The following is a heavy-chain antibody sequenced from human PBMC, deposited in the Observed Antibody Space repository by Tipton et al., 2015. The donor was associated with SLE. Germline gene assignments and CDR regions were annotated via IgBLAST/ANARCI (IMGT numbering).Heavy chain of an antibody. J-gene: IGHJ5*02. V-gene: IGHV3-30-3*01. Sequence: SLRLSCAASGFTFSSYAMHWVRQAPGKGLEWVAVISYDGSNKYYADSVKGRFTISRDNSKNSLYLQMSSLRAEDTALYYCAKDSGRGELLNWFDPWGQGTLVTVSS. CDR1: GFTFSSYA. D-gene: IGHD1-26*01. CDR2: ISYDGSNK. CDR3: AKDSGRGELLNWFDP.